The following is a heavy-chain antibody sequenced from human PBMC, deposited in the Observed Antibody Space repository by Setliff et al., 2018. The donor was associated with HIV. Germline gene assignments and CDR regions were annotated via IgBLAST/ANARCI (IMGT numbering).Heavy chain of an antibody. CDR2: ISAYNGNT. Sequence: GASVKVSCKASGYSFSTNGISWVRQAPGQGLEWMGWISAYNGNTNYAQKFQGRVTMTTDTSTSTASMELRCLTSDDTAVYYCARDPPVVVRHLFDLWGQGTLVTVSS. V-gene: IGHV1-18*01. J-gene: IGHJ4*02. D-gene: IGHD2-15*01. CDR1: GYSFSTNG. CDR3: ARDPPVVVRHLFDL.